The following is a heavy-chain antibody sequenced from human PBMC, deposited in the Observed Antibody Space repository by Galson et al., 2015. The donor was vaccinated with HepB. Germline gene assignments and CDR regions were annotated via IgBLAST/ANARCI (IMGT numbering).Heavy chain of an antibody. CDR2: IYTSGST. Sequence: SETLSLTCTVSGGSISSYYWSWIRQPAGKGLEWIGRIYTSGSTNYNPSLKSRVTMSVDTSKNQFSLKLSSVTAADTAVYYCARDRGVRYYYDSSGLDYWGQGTLVTVSS. D-gene: IGHD3-22*01. V-gene: IGHV4-4*07. J-gene: IGHJ4*02. CDR1: GGSISSYY. CDR3: ARDRGVRYYYDSSGLDY.